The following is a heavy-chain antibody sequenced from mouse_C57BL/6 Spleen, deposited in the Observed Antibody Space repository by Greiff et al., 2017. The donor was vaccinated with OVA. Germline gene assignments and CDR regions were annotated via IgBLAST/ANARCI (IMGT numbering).Heavy chain of an antibody. CDR2: IDPSDSYT. D-gene: IGHD2-5*01. J-gene: IGHJ1*03. CDR1: GYTFTSYW. Sequence: QVQLKQPGAELVKPGASVKLSCKASGYTFTSYWMQWVKQRPGQGLEWIGEIDPSDSYTNYNQKFKGKATLPVDTSSSTAYMQLSSLTSEDSAVYYCARHYSNYPYWYCDVWGTGTTVTGAS. V-gene: IGHV1-50*01. CDR3: ARHYSNYPYWYCDV.